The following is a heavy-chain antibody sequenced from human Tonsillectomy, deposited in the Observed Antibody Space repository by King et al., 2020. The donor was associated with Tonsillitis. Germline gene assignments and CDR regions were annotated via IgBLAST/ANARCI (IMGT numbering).Heavy chain of an antibody. CDR3: AKGVGAYYYDSSGYSAFFEY. CDR2: ISGSGRST. J-gene: IGHJ4*02. Sequence: VQLVESGGGLVQPGGSLRLSCAASGFTFSSYAMSWVRQAPGKGLEWVSVISGSGRSTYYADSVKGRFTISRDNSKNTLYLQMNSLRAEDTALYYCAKGVGAYYYDSSGYSAFFEYWGQGTLVTVSS. D-gene: IGHD3-22*01. V-gene: IGHV3-23*04. CDR1: GFTFSSYA.